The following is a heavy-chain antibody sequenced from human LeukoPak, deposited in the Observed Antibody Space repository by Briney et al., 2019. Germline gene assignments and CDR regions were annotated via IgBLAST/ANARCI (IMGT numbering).Heavy chain of an antibody. D-gene: IGHD3-10*01. J-gene: IGHJ5*02. V-gene: IGHV3-7*03. CDR3: ASMVRGVIGYNWFDP. CDR1: GFTFSSYW. CDR2: IKQDGSEK. Sequence: GGSLRLSCAASGFTFSSYWMSWVRQAPGKGLEWVANIKQDGSEKYYVDSVKGRFTISRDNAKNSLYLQMNSLRAEDTAVYYCASMVRGVIGYNWFDPWGQGTLVTVSS.